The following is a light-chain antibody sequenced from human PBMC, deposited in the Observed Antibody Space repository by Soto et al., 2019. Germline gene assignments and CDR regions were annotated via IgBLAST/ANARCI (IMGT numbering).Light chain of an antibody. Sequence: QLVLTQPPSVSGAPGQRVTISCTGSSSNFGAGNDVQWYQHLPETAPKLLIFGNNNRPSGVPDRFSGSKSGTSASLAISGLQAEDEADYYCQSYDSSLRAYVFGTGTKVTVL. CDR2: GNN. CDR1: SSNFGAGND. J-gene: IGLJ1*01. V-gene: IGLV1-40*01. CDR3: QSYDSSLRAYV.